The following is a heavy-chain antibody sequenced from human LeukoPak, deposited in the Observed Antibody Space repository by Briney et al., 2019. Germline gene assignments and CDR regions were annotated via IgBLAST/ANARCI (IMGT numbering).Heavy chain of an antibody. V-gene: IGHV3-7*01. CDR3: ARDSYSRGWSPD. D-gene: IGHD6-19*01. J-gene: IGHJ4*02. CDR2: IKQDGSEK. CDR1: GFTFSRYW. Sequence: GGSLRLSCAASGFTFSRYWMSWVRQAPGKGLEWVANIKQDGSEKYYVDSVKGRFTISRDNAKNSLYLQMNSLRAEDTAVYYCARDSYSRGWSPDWGQGTLVTVSS.